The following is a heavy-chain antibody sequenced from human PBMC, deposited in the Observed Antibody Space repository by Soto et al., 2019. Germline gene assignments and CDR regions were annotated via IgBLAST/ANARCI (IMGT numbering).Heavy chain of an antibody. CDR2: ISYDGSNK. Sequence: QVQLVESGGGVVQPGRSLRLSCAASGFTFSSYAMHWVRQAPGKGLEWVAVISYDGSNKYYADSVKGRFTISRDNSKNTLYLQMNSLRAEDTAVYYCARERIAARRRSYYYYGMDVWGQGTTVTVSS. CDR1: GFTFSSYA. CDR3: ARERIAARRRSYYYYGMDV. J-gene: IGHJ6*02. V-gene: IGHV3-30-3*01. D-gene: IGHD6-6*01.